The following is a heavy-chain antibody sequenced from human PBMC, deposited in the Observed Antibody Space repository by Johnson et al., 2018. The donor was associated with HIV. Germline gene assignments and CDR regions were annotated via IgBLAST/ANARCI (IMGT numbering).Heavy chain of an antibody. CDR1: RFTFSSYA. CDR2: ISYDGSNK. Sequence: QVQLVESGGGVVQPGRSLRLSCAASRFTFSSYAMHWVRQAPGKGLEWVAVISYDGSNKYYTDSVKGRFTISRDNSKNTLYLQINSLSTEDTAVYYCAGGGGCGGDCYSGVDAFDIWGQGTMVTVSS. J-gene: IGHJ3*02. V-gene: IGHV3-30*04. CDR3: AGGGGCGGDCYSGVDAFDI. D-gene: IGHD2-21*01.